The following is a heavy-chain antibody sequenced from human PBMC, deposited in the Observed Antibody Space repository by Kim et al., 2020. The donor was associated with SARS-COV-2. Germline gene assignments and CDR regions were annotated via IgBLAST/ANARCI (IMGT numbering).Heavy chain of an antibody. CDR3: ARVRYDSSGYYNWFDP. V-gene: IGHV1-46*01. Sequence: KFQGRLTITRDTSTSTVYMELSSRRSEDTAVYYCARVRYDSSGYYNWFDPWGQGTLVTVSS. J-gene: IGHJ5*02. D-gene: IGHD3-22*01.